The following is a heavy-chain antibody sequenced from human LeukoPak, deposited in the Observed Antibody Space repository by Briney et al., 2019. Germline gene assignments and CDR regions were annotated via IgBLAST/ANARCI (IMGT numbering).Heavy chain of an antibody. V-gene: IGHV4-59*01. CDR3: ARVQTLAYCGGDCYSAPSDYYYYYMDV. D-gene: IGHD2-21*02. CDR2: IYYSGST. CDR1: GGSFSAYY. Sequence: SETLSLTCAVYGGSFSAYYWSWIRQPPGKGLEWIGYIYYSGSTNYNPSLKSRVTISVDTSKNQFSLKLSSVTAADTAVYYCARVQTLAYCGGDCYSAPSDYYYYYMDVWGKGTTVTISS. J-gene: IGHJ6*03.